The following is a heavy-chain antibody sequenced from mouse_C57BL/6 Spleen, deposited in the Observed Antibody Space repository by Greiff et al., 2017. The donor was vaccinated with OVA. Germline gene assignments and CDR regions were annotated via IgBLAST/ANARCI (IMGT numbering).Heavy chain of an antibody. V-gene: IGHV1-55*01. Sequence: VQLQQPGAELVKPGASVKMSCKASGYTFTSYWITWVKQRPGQGLEWIGDIYPGSGSTNYNEKFKSKATLTVDASSRTAYMQLSSLTSEDAAVYYCARGGYYDHAMDYWGQGTSVTVSS. CDR2: IYPGSGST. CDR1: GYTFTSYW. D-gene: IGHD1-1*01. J-gene: IGHJ4*01. CDR3: ARGGYYDHAMDY.